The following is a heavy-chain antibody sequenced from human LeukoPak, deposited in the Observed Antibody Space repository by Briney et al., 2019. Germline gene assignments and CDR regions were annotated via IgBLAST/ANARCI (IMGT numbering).Heavy chain of an antibody. V-gene: IGHV3-7*01. J-gene: IGHJ4*02. CDR3: ARDRSRDFDY. CDR1: GCTFSSYW. Sequence: GGALRLSFAASGCTFSSYWMSWVRRAPGKGREGVANIKQDGSEKYYVDSVKGRFTISRDNAKNSLYLQMNSLRAEDTAVYYCARDRSRDFDYWGQGTLVTVSS. CDR2: IKQDGSEK.